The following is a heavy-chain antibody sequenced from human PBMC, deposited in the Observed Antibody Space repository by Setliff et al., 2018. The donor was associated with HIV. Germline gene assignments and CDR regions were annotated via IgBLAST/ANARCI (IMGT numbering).Heavy chain of an antibody. CDR3: VRSLSGNSSTYYWAFDF. Sequence: PGGSLRLSCAASGFTFSGYNLNWVRLRPGKGLEWVASISGSGTYTHYADSVRGRFTVSRDNAKNSLWLQLDSLKVEDTALYFCVRSLSGNSSTYYWAFDFWGQGAPVTVSS. CDR1: GFTFSGYN. D-gene: IGHD3-22*01. J-gene: IGHJ4*02. CDR2: ISGSGTYT. V-gene: IGHV3-21*01.